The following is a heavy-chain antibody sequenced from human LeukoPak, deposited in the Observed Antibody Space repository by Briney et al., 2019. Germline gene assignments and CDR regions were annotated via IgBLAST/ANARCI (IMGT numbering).Heavy chain of an antibody. D-gene: IGHD4-17*01. CDR1: GFTFSSYA. V-gene: IGHV3-53*01. Sequence: PGGSLRLSCTASGFTFSSYAMNWVRQAPGKGLEWVSVIYSGGTTYYADSVKGRFTISRDNSNDTLYLQMNSPRAEDTAVYYCARGPVTRFEIWGQGTMVTVSS. J-gene: IGHJ3*02. CDR3: ARGPVTRFEI. CDR2: IYSGGTT.